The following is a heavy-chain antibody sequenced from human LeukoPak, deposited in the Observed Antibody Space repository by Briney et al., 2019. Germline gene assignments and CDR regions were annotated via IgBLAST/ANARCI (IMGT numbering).Heavy chain of an antibody. D-gene: IGHD5-24*01. CDR3: AKDDRWLQFCC. V-gene: IGHV3-30*02. J-gene: IGHJ4*02. CDR2: MHYDGRNI. Sequence: GGSLRLSCAMSGFTLTSTGMHWVRQAPGKGLEWVAFMHYDGRNILYADSVKGRFSISTDNTKNMVYLQMSSLRAEDTAVYYCAKDDRWLQFCCWGQGTLVTVSA. CDR1: GFTLTSTG.